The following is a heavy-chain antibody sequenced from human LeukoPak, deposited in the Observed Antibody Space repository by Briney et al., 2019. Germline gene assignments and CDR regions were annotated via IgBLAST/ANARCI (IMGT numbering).Heavy chain of an antibody. CDR2: IYYRGST. CDR3: ARFTTVVTPRAFDI. CDR1: GGSISSSLYY. D-gene: IGHD4-23*01. J-gene: IGHJ3*02. Sequence: PSETLSLTCTVSGGSISSSLYYWGWIRQPPGKGLEWIGSIYYRGSTYYNPSLKSRVTMSVDTSKNQFSLKLSSVTAADTAVYYCARFTTVVTPRAFDIWGQGTMVTVSS. V-gene: IGHV4-39*01.